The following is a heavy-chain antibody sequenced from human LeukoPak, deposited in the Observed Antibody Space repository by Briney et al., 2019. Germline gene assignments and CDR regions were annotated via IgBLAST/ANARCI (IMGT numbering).Heavy chain of an antibody. CDR1: GFTFSSYA. J-gene: IGHJ4*02. CDR2: ISPDGNSK. D-gene: IGHD6-19*01. CDR3: ARVYSSGWYNLEY. V-gene: IGHV3-30*04. Sequence: PGGSLRLSCAASGFTFSSYAIHWVRQAPGKGLEWVTVISPDGNSKYHADSAKGRFTISRDNSKNTLYLQMNSLRVDDTAVYYCARVYSSGWYNLEYWGQGTLVTVSS.